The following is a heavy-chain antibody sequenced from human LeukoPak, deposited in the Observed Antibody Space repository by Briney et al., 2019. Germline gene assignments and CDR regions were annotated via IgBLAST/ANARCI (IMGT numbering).Heavy chain of an antibody. CDR1: GGSFSGYH. V-gene: IGHV4-34*01. D-gene: IGHD1-7*01. J-gene: IGHJ6*03. Sequence: SETLSLTCAVYGGSFSGYHWSWIRQPPGKGLEWIGEINHSGSTNYNPSLKSRVTISVDTSKNQFSLKLSSVTAADTAVYYCARVRITGTTFRYYYYYMDVWGKGTTVTVSS. CDR3: ARVRITGTTFRYYYYYMDV. CDR2: INHSGST.